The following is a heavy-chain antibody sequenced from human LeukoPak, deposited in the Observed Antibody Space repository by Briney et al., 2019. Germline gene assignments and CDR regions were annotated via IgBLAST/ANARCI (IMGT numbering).Heavy chain of an antibody. D-gene: IGHD7-27*01. V-gene: IGHV3-15*01. J-gene: IGHJ3*01. CDR3: TAGDLDAFDV. Sequence: PGGSLRLSCAASGFPFSNAWMSWVRQAPGKGLEWVSRGKSRGDGGTTDYAAPVKGRFTISRDDSKNTLYLQMHSLKTEDTAVYYCTAGDLDAFDVWGQGTMVIVSS. CDR2: GKSRGDGGTT. CDR1: GFPFSNAW.